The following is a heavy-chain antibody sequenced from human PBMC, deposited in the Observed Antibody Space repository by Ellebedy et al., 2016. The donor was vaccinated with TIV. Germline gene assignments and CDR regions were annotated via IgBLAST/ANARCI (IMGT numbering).Heavy chain of an antibody. D-gene: IGHD3-9*01. CDR3: ARGPLRYFDWVYYYHGMDV. CDR1: GGSISRSSYY. Sequence: MPSETLSLTCTVSGGSISRSSYYWGWIRQPPGKGLEWIGSINYSGSAYYNPSLKSRVPISLDTSKDQFSLRLSSVTVADTAVYYCARGPLRYFDWVYYYHGMDVWGQGTTVTVSS. CDR2: INYSGSA. V-gene: IGHV4-39*07. J-gene: IGHJ6*02.